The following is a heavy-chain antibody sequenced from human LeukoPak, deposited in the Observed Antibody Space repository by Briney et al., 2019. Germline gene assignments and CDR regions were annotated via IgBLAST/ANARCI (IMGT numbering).Heavy chain of an antibody. CDR2: INHSGST. CDR1: GGSFSGYY. Sequence: SETLSRTCAVYGGSFSGYYWSWIRQPPGKGLEWIGEINHSGSTNYNPSLKIRVTISVDTSKNQFSLKLSSVTAADTAVYYCARGPRRQYYDYVWGSYRRIPFDYWGQGTLVTVSS. J-gene: IGHJ4*02. V-gene: IGHV4-34*01. CDR3: ARGPRRQYYDYVWGSYRRIPFDY. D-gene: IGHD3-16*02.